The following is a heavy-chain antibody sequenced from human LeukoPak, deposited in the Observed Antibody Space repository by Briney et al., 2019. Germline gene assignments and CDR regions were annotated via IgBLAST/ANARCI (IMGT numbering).Heavy chain of an antibody. V-gene: IGHV3-30*02. J-gene: IGHJ3*02. D-gene: IGHD2-2*01. Sequence: GGSLRLSCAASGFTFSIYGMHWVRQAPGKGLEWVAFILYDASDEYYADSVKGRFTISRDNSKNTLYLQMNSLRAEDAAVYYCAKDKPIIILPTAVDAFDIWGQGTVVTVSS. CDR2: ILYDASDE. CDR1: GFTFSIYG. CDR3: AKDKPIIILPTAVDAFDI.